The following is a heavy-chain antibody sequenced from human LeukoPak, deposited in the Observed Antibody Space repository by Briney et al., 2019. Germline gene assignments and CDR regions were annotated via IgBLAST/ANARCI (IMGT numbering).Heavy chain of an antibody. CDR1: GFTFSSYW. CDR2: IKQDGSEK. V-gene: IGHV3-7*01. D-gene: IGHD5-18*01. CDR3: ASDRREIKLRPREYYYYYMDV. Sequence: GGSLRLSCAASGFTFSSYWMSWVRQAPGKGLEWVANIKQDGSEKYYVDSVKGRFTISRDNAKNSLNLQMNSLRAEDTAVYYCASDRREIKLRPREYYYYYMDVWGKGTTVTISS. J-gene: IGHJ6*03.